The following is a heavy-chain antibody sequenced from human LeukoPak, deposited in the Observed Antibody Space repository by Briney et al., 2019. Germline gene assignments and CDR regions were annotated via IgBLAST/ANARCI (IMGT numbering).Heavy chain of an antibody. CDR1: GFTFSNYA. Sequence: GGSLRLSRAASGFTFSNYAMTWVRQAPGKGLEWVSAISGSADFTYYADSVKGRFTISRDNSRNTLYLQMNSLRAEDTAVFYCAKCTTGNAHYPIDYWGQGALVTVSS. J-gene: IGHJ4*02. CDR2: ISGSADFT. V-gene: IGHV3-23*01. CDR3: AKCTTGNAHYPIDY. D-gene: IGHD4-17*01.